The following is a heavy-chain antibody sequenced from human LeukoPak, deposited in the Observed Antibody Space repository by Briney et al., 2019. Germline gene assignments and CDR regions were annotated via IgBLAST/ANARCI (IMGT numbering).Heavy chain of an antibody. Sequence: PGGSLRLSCAVSGFTFSWYSMNWVRQAPGKGLEWVSYITRSSSTIYYADSVKGRFTISRDNAKNSLYLQMNSLRVEDTAVYFCTVDTDYFEGLGFPRPALNDYWGQGTLVTVSS. CDR1: GFTFSWYS. V-gene: IGHV3-48*04. D-gene: IGHD3-22*01. J-gene: IGHJ4*02. CDR3: TVDTDYFEGLGFPRPALNDY. CDR2: ITRSSSTI.